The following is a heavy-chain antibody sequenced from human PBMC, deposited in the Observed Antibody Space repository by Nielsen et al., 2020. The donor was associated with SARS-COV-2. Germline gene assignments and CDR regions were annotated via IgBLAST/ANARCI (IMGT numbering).Heavy chain of an antibody. V-gene: IGHV4-31*03. J-gene: IGHJ6*02. CDR1: GGSISSGGYY. D-gene: IGHD4-11*01. Sequence: LRLSCTVSGGSISSGGYYWSWIRQHPGKGLEWIGYIYCSGSTYYNPSLKSRVTISVDTSKNQFSLKLSSVTAADTAVYYCARDYTDNYYGMDVWGQGTTVTVSS. CDR2: IYCSGST. CDR3: ARDYTDNYYGMDV.